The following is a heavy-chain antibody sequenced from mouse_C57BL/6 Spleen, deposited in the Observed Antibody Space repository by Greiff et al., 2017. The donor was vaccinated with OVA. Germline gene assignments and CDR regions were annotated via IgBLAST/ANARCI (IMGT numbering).Heavy chain of an antibody. CDR2: INPNNGDT. V-gene: IGHV1-7*01. CDR1: GYTFTDYY. Sequence: QVQLQQSGAELVKPGASVKLSCTASGYTFTDYYMHWVKQRPGQGLEWIGCINPNNGDTEYNPKFKGKATLTADKSSSTAYMQLSSLTSEDSAVYYCTGRDKGVADYFDYWGQGTTLTVSS. CDR3: TGRDKGVADYFDY. J-gene: IGHJ2*01. D-gene: IGHD6-1*01.